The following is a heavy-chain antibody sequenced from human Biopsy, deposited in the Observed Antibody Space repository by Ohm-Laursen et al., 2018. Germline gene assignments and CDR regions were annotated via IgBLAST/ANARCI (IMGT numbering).Heavy chain of an antibody. V-gene: IGHV3-23*01. J-gene: IGHJ4*02. CDR1: GISFSNYA. Sequence: SLRLSCSASGISFSNYAMSWVRQAPGKGLEWVAGISESGAATYHADSVRGRFTVSRDNSKNTLYLQMSSLRAEDTALYYCMEEWALSYYYDISPTDYWGQGTLVTVSS. D-gene: IGHD3-22*01. CDR3: MEEWALSYYYDISPTDY. CDR2: ISESGAAT.